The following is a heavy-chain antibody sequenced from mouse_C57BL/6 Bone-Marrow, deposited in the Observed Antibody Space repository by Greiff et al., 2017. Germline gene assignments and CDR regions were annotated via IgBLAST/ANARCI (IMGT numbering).Heavy chain of an antibody. CDR1: GFTFSSSA. CDR2: ISDGGSYT. J-gene: IGHJ2*01. CDR3: ARDYYGSSHFDY. D-gene: IGHD1-1*01. V-gene: IGHV5-4*01. Sequence: EVMLVESGGGLVKPGGSLKLSCAASGFTFSSSAMSWVRQTPEKRLEWVATISDGGSYTYYPDNVKGRFTISRDNAKNNLYLQMSHLKSEDTAMYYCARDYYGSSHFDYWGQGTTLTVSS.